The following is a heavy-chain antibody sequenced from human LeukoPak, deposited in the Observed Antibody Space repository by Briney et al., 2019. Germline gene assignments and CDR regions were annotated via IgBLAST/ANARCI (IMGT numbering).Heavy chain of an antibody. D-gene: IGHD6-19*01. V-gene: IGHV4-39*07. Sequence: SETLSLTCTVSGGSISSSSYYWGWIRQPPGKGLEWIGSIYYSGSTYYNPSLKSRVTISVDTSKNQFSLKLSSVTAADTAVYYCARDLIAVAGIEGGYYFDYWGQGTLVTASS. CDR2: IYYSGST. J-gene: IGHJ4*02. CDR1: GGSISSSSYY. CDR3: ARDLIAVAGIEGGYYFDY.